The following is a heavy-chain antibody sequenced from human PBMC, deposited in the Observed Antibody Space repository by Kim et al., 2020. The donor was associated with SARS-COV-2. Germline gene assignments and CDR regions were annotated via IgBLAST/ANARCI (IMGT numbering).Heavy chain of an antibody. V-gene: IGHV3-33*01. CDR3: ARDDFRPQYYYDSSGDGVDY. CDR2: IWYDGSNK. CDR1: GFTFSSYG. J-gene: IGHJ4*02. D-gene: IGHD3-22*01. Sequence: GGSLRLSCAASGFTFSSYGMHWVRQAPGKGLEWVAVIWYDGSNKYYADSVKGRFTISRDNSKNTLYLQMNSLRAEDTAVYYCARDDFRPQYYYDSSGDGVDYWGQGTLVTVSS.